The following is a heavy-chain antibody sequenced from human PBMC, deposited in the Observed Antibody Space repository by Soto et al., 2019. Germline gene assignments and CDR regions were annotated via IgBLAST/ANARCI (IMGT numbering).Heavy chain of an antibody. D-gene: IGHD3-22*01. CDR1: GGSISSGGYY. V-gene: IGHV4-31*03. CDR3: ARAPDPYYYDSSGYFGAFDI. J-gene: IGHJ3*02. CDR2: IYYSGST. Sequence: PSETLSLTCTVSGGSISSGGYYWSWIRQHPGKGLEWIGYIYYSGSTYYNPSLKSRVTISVDTSKNQFSLKLSSVTAADTAVYYCARAPDPYYYDSSGYFGAFDIWGQGTMVTVS.